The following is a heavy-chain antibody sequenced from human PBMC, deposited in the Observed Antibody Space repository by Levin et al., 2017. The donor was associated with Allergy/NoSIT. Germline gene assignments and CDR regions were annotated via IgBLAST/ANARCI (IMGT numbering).Heavy chain of an antibody. CDR1: GGSISSSSYY. J-gene: IGHJ3*02. Sequence: SETLSLTCTVSGGSISSSSYYWGWIRQPPGKGLEWIGSIYYSGSTYYNPSLKSRVTISVDTSKNQFSLKLSSVTAADTAVYYCARVGRIPRAFDIWGQGTMVTVSS. CDR3: ARVGRIPRAFDI. CDR2: IYYSGST. D-gene: IGHD3/OR15-3a*01. V-gene: IGHV4-39*07.